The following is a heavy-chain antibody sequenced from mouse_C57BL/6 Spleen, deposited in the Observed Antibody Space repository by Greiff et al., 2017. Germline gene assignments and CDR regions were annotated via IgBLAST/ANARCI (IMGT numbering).Heavy chain of an antibody. CDR1: GFTFSSYA. J-gene: IGHJ4*01. CDR2: ISDGGSYT. Sequence: VQRVESGGGLVKPGGSLKLSCAASGFTFSSYAMSWVRQTPEKRRAWVATISDGGSYTYYPDNVKGRFTISRDNAKNNLYLQMSHLKSEDTAVYYCARDDYGSSYGYSMDYWGQGTSDTVSS. CDR3: ARDDYGSSYGYSMDY. V-gene: IGHV5-4*01. D-gene: IGHD1-1*01.